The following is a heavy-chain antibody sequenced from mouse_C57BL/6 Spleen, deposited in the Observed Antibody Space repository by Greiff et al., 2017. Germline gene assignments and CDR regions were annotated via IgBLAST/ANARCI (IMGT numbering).Heavy chain of an antibody. Sequence: DVQLVESGPELVKPGASVKMSCKASGYTFTDYNMHWVKQSHGKSLEWIGYINPNNGGTSYNQKFKGKATLTVNKSSSTAYMELRSLTSEDSAVYYCARTPYDYDLDYWGQGTTLTVSS. D-gene: IGHD2-4*01. J-gene: IGHJ2*01. CDR2: INPNNGGT. V-gene: IGHV1-22*01. CDR1: GYTFTDYN. CDR3: ARTPYDYDLDY.